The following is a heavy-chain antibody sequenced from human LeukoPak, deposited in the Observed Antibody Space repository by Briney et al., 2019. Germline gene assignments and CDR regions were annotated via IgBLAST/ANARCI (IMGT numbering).Heavy chain of an antibody. V-gene: IGHV4-4*08. J-gene: IGHJ2*01. CDR3: ARRAYFDSSGYSPTSGYFDL. Sequence: SETLSLTCTVSGGSIFSYYWNWIRQSPGKVLEWLGYIYSNGITNYSPSLRSRGTISIATSKNQFALRLASVTAADTAMYYCARRAYFDSSGYSPTSGYFDLWGRGTLVTVSS. CDR2: IYSNGIT. CDR1: GGSIFSYY. D-gene: IGHD3-22*01.